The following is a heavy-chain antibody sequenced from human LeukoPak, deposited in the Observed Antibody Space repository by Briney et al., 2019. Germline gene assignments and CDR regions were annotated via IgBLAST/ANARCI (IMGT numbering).Heavy chain of an antibody. CDR1: GGSISSYY. D-gene: IGHD2/OR15-2a*01. Sequence: SETLSLTCTVSGGSISSYYWSWIRQPPGKGLEWIGYIYYSGSTNYNPSLKSRVTISVDTSKNQFSLKLTSVTAADTAVYFCARGEDFERYYLAYWGQGTLVTVSS. V-gene: IGHV4-59*01. CDR3: ARGEDFERYYLAY. CDR2: IYYSGST. J-gene: IGHJ4*02.